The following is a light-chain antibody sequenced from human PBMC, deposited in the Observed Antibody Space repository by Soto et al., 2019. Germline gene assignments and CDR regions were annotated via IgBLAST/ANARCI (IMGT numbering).Light chain of an antibody. CDR1: TGAVTSNHH. V-gene: IGLV7-46*01. CDR2: DTS. Sequence: QAVVTQEPSLTVSPGGTVTLPCGSRTGAVTSNHHPYWFQQKAGQAPRTLIYDTSNKHSWTPARFSGSLLGDKAALTLSGAQPEDEAQYYCLLSYNAARVFGGGTKVTVL. J-gene: IGLJ2*01. CDR3: LLSYNAARV.